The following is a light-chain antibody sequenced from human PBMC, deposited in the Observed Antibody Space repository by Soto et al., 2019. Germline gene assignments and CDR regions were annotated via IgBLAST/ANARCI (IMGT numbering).Light chain of an antibody. CDR1: QGIRND. J-gene: IGKJ3*01. CDR2: AAS. CDR3: LQKYFYPFT. Sequence: AIQMTQSPSSLSASLGDRVTITCRASQGIRNDLDWFQQKPGKAPKXLIYAASNLQSGVPARFSGSGSGTDCTLTISSLQPEDVATYYCLQKYFYPFTLGPGTKVDIK. V-gene: IGKV1-6*01.